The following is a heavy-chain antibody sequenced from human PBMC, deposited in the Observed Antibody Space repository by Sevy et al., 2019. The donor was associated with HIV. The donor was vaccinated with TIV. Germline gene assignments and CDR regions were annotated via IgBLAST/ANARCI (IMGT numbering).Heavy chain of an antibody. CDR2: ISSSSSYI. Sequence: GGSLRLSCAASGFTFSSYSMNWVRQAPGKGLEWVSSISSSSSYIYYADSVKGRFTISRDNAKNSLYLQMNSLRAEDKAVYYCARDVNSGSYYLAYWGQGTLVTVSS. J-gene: IGHJ4*02. V-gene: IGHV3-21*01. D-gene: IGHD1-26*01. CDR3: ARDVNSGSYYLAY. CDR1: GFTFSSYS.